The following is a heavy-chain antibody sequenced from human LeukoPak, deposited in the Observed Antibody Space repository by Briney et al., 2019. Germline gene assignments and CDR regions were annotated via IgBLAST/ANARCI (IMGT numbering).Heavy chain of an antibody. CDR1: GGSISSYY. J-gene: IGHJ4*02. V-gene: IGHV4-59*12. Sequence: SETLSLTCTVSGGSISSYYWSWIRQPPGKGLEWIGYIYYSGSTNYNPSLKSRVTISVDTSKNQFSLKLSSVTAADTAVYYCARGPIAYYYDSSGHFDYWGQGTLVTVSS. CDR3: ARGPIAYYYDSSGHFDY. CDR2: IYYSGST. D-gene: IGHD3-22*01.